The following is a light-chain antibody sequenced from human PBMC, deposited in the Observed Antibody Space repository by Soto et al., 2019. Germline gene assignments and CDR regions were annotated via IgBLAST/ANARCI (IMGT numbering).Light chain of an antibody. Sequence: EIVLTQSPGTLSLSPGERATISCGARQSISSNYLAWYQQKPGQAPRLLIYGASSRATGIPDRFSGSGSGTDFTLTISRLEPEDFAVYYCQHYVSSLSITFGHGTRLEIK. CDR1: QSISSNY. J-gene: IGKJ5*01. CDR2: GAS. V-gene: IGKV3-20*01. CDR3: QHYVSSLSIT.